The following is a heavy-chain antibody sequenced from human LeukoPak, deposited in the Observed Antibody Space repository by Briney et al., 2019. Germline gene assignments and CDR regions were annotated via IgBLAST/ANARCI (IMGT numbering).Heavy chain of an antibody. Sequence: ASVKVSCKASGYTFTGYYMHWVRQAPGQGLEWMGWINPNSGGTNYAQKFQGWVTITRDTSASTAYMELSSLRSEDTAVYYCARSRLGYCSGGSCYGLDYWGQGTLVTVSS. CDR3: ARSRLGYCSGGSCYGLDY. D-gene: IGHD2-15*01. CDR2: INPNSGGT. CDR1: GYTFTGYY. V-gene: IGHV1-2*04. J-gene: IGHJ4*02.